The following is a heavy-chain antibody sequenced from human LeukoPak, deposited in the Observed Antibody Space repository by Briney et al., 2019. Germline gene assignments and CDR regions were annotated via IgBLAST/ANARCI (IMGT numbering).Heavy chain of an antibody. CDR3: ARGSSGWSLRGYGMDV. V-gene: IGHV3-21*01. D-gene: IGHD6-19*01. CDR2: ISSSSSYI. CDR1: GFTFSSYS. J-gene: IGHJ6*02. Sequence: GGSLRLSCAASGFTFSSYSMNRVRQAPGKGLEWVSSISSSSSYIYYADSVKGRFTISRDNAKNSLYLQMNSLRAEDTAVYYCARGSSGWSLRGYGMDVWGQGTTVTVSS.